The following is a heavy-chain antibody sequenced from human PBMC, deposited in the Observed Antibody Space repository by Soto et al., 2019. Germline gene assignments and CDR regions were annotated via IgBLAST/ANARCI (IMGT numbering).Heavy chain of an antibody. V-gene: IGHV3-30-3*01. Sequence: SLRLSCAASGFTFSSYAMHWVRQAPGKGLEWVAVISYDGSNKYYADSVKGRFTISRDNSKNTLYLQMNSLRAEDTAVYYCARVSDASIAVAGMALDYWGQGTLVTVSS. CDR2: ISYDGSNK. J-gene: IGHJ4*02. CDR1: GFTFSSYA. D-gene: IGHD6-19*01. CDR3: ARVSDASIAVAGMALDY.